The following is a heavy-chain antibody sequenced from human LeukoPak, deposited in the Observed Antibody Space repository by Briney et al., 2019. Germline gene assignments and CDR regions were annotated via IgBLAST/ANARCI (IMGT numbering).Heavy chain of an antibody. CDR2: IYHSGST. J-gene: IGHJ4*02. V-gene: IGHV4-38-2*02. Sequence: SETLSLTCTVSGYSISSGYYWGWIRQPPGKGLEWIGSIYHSGSTYYNPSLKSRVTISVDTSKNQFSLKLSSVTAADTAVYYCARVYSSGWYVGYWGQGTLVTVSS. CDR3: ARVYSSGWYVGY. D-gene: IGHD6-19*01. CDR1: GYSISSGYY.